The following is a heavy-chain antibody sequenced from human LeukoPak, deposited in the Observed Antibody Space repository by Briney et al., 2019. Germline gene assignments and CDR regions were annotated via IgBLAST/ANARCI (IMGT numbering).Heavy chain of an antibody. J-gene: IGHJ4*02. V-gene: IGHV1-46*01. Sequence: ASVNVSCTASGYTFTSYYMHWVRQAPGQGLEWMGIINPSGGSTSYAQKFQGRVTMTRDTSTSTVYMELSSLGSEDPAVYYCARGPHDYGDYDRGGFDYWGQGTLVTVSS. CDR2: INPSGGST. D-gene: IGHD4-17*01. CDR1: GYTFTSYY. CDR3: ARGPHDYGDYDRGGFDY.